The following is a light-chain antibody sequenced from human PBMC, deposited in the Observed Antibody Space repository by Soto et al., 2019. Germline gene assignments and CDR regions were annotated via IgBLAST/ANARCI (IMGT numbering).Light chain of an antibody. CDR1: SSDGGGYNY. J-gene: IGLJ2*01. CDR3: SSYTSSGTFV. V-gene: IGLV2-14*03. Sequence: QSALTQPASVSGSPGQSITVSCTGTSSDGGGYNYVSWYQHHPGKAPQLMIYDVNDRPSGVSSRFSGSKSGNTASLTISGLQAEDEADYYCSSYTSSGTFVFGGGTKLTVL. CDR2: DVN.